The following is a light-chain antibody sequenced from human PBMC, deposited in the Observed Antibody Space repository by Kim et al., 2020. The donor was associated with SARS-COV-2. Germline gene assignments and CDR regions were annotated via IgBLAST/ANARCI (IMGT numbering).Light chain of an antibody. CDR2: GAS. J-gene: IGKJ5*01. Sequence: PGERATLSCRASQSVRGRYLAWYQQQKPGQAPRLLIYGASSRATGIPDRFSGSGSGTDFTLTISRLEPEDFAVYYCQQYGNAPDTFGQGTRLEIK. CDR1: QSVRGRY. CDR3: QQYGNAPDT. V-gene: IGKV3-20*01.